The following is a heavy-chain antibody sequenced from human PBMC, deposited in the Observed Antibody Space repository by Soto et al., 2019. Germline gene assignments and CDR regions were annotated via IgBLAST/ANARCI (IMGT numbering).Heavy chain of an antibody. CDR3: ESLSSGGSVSIDY. CDR1: GGTFSSYA. J-gene: IGHJ4*02. CDR2: IIPIFGTA. D-gene: IGHD2-15*01. Sequence: QVQLVQSGAEVKKPGSSVKVSCKASGGTFSSYAISWVRQAPGQGLEWMGGIIPIFGTANYAQKFQGRVTITADESTSAAYMELSSLRSEDTAVYYWESLSSGGSVSIDYWGQGTLVTVSS. V-gene: IGHV1-69*01.